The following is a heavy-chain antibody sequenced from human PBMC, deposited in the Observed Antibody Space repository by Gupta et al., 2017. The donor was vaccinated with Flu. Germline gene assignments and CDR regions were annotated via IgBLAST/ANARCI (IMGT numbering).Heavy chain of an antibody. J-gene: IGHJ4*02. CDR1: GFTLNNYA. CDR2: LSSPSGTT. Sequence: EVQQLESGGGVVQPGGSLRLSCEASGFTLNNYAMSWVRQAPGKGLECVSSLSSPSGTTFYADSAKGRFTISRDSSKNTLYLQMNTLRAEDTAVYYCALRLAAAGYSFDYWGQGTLVTVSS. CDR3: ALRLAAAGYSFDY. V-gene: IGHV3-23*01. D-gene: IGHD6-13*01.